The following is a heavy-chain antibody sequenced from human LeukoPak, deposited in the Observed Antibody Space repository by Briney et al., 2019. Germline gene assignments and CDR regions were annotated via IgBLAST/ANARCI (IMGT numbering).Heavy chain of an antibody. CDR1: AFTFSSYA. J-gene: IGHJ6*03. CDR2: ISYDGSNE. V-gene: IGHV3-30*18. D-gene: IGHD6-13*01. Sequence: GTSLRLSCAASAFTFSSYAMHWVRQAPGKGLEWVALISYDGSNEYYADSVKGRFTISRDNSKNTLYLQMNSLRAEDTAVYYCAKGPRGAAGYYYYYMDVWGKGTTVTVSS. CDR3: AKGPRGAAGYYYYYMDV.